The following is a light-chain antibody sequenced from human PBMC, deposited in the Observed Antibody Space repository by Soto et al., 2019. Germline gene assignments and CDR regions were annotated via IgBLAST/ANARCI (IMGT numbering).Light chain of an antibody. J-gene: IGKJ4*01. V-gene: IGKV3-20*01. CDR3: QQYGSSPALT. CDR1: QSVSSSY. Sequence: EIVLTQSPGTLSLSPGERATLSCRASQSVSSSYLAWYQQKPGQAPRLLIYGASSRATGIPDRFSGSGSGTDFTLTISRLEPEDFPVYYCQQYGSSPALTFGGGTKVAIK. CDR2: GAS.